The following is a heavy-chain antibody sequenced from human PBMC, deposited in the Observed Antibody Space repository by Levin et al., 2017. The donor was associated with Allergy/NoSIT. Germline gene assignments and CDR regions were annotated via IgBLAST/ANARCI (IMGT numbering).Heavy chain of an antibody. CDR3: ARGFGSGSYREYYYYGMDV. V-gene: IGHV3-30-3*01. Sequence: LSLTCAASGFTFSSYAMHWVRQAPGKGLEWVAVISYDGSNKYYADSVKGRFTISRDNSKNTLYLQMNSLRAEDTAVYYCARGFGSGSYREYYYYGMDVWGQGTTVTVSS. J-gene: IGHJ6*02. CDR2: ISYDGSNK. CDR1: GFTFSSYA. D-gene: IGHD3-10*01.